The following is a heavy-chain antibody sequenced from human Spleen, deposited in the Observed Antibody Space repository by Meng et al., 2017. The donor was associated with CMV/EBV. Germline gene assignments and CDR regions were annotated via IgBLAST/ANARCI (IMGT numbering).Heavy chain of an antibody. CDR3: AKDQVPIGGYYFYGMDV. CDR1: GLSFSTYG. Sequence: GGSLRLSCAASGLSFSTYGMHWVRQAAGKGLQWVAFIQNDGHNKYYTDSVKGRFTISRDNSKNTLYLQMNGLRVEDTAVYYCAKDQVPIGGYYFYGMDVWGQGSTVTVSS. CDR2: IQNDGHNK. J-gene: IGHJ6*02. V-gene: IGHV3-30*02.